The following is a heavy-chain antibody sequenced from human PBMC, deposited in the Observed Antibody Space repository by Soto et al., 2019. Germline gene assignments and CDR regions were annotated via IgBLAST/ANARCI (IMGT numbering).Heavy chain of an antibody. CDR3: TRDIGWYHLDY. V-gene: IGHV3-7*03. CDR1: GFTFSSYL. J-gene: IGHJ4*02. CDR2: IKADGSEQ. D-gene: IGHD1-20*01. Sequence: GGSLRLSCAASGFTFSSYLMSWVRQSPGKGLEWVANIKADGSEQYYVDSVKGRFSISRDNAKNSLYLQMNSLRAEDTAVYYCTRDIGWYHLDYWGQGTLVTVSS.